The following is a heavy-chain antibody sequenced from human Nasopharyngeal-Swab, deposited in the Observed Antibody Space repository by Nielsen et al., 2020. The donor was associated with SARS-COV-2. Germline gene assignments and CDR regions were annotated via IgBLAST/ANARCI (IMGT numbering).Heavy chain of an antibody. CDR2: IYYSGST. Sequence: RQAPGKGLEWIGYIYYSGSTYYNPSLKRRVTISVDTSKNQFSLKLSSVTAADTAVYYCAGFPYCSGGSCSNDYWGQGTLVTVSS. V-gene: IGHV4-31*02. J-gene: IGHJ4*02. D-gene: IGHD2-15*01. CDR3: AGFPYCSGGSCSNDY.